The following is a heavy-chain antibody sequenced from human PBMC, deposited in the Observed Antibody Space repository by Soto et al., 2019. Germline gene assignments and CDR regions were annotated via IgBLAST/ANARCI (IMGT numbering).Heavy chain of an antibody. CDR3: ASGGERAAGGKDFDY. Sequence: PSETLSLTCAVYGGSFSGYYWSWIRQPPGKGLEWIGEINHSGSTNYNPSLKSRVTISVDTSKNQFSLKLSSVTAADTAVYYWASGGERAAGGKDFDYWGQGTLVTVSS. V-gene: IGHV4-34*01. CDR1: GGSFSGYY. J-gene: IGHJ4*02. CDR2: INHSGST. D-gene: IGHD6-13*01.